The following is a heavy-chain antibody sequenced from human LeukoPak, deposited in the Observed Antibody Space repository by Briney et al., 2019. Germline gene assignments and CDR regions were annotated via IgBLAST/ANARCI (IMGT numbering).Heavy chain of an antibody. CDR1: GFCFNDYY. Sequence: PGGSLRLSCAASGFCFNDYYMTWIRQAPRKGLEWVSYVNSCDYTIYYADSVKGRFTISRDNAKNSLHLQMNRLRAEDTAVYYCAKDPGRHLQGFYMDVWGKGTTVTVSS. V-gene: IGHV3-11*01. CDR3: AKDPGRHLQGFYMDV. J-gene: IGHJ6*03. CDR2: VNSCDYTI. D-gene: IGHD6-6*01.